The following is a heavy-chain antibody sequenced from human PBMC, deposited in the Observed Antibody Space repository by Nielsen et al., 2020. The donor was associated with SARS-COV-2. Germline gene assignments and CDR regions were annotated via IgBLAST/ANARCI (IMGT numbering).Heavy chain of an antibody. V-gene: IGHV3-30*19. CDR1: GFTFSTYG. D-gene: IGHD6-13*01. CDR2: ICYDGSKK. Sequence: GESLKISCAASGFTFSTYGMNWVRQAPGKGLEWVAVICYDGSKKYYADSVKGRFTISRDNSKNTVYLQMNSLRAEDTAVYYCARGSSWYYYYYGMDVWGQGTTVTVSS. CDR3: ARGSSWYYYYYGMDV. J-gene: IGHJ6*02.